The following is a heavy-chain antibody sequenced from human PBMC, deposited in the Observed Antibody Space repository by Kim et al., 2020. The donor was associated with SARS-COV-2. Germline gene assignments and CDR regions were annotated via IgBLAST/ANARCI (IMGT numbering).Heavy chain of an antibody. Sequence: PSLKSRVTISVDTSKNQFSLKRSCVTAADTAVYYCARDCSGGSCYHNFDYWGQGTLVTVSS. V-gene: IGHV4-39*07. D-gene: IGHD2-15*01. J-gene: IGHJ4*02. CDR3: ARDCSGGSCYHNFDY.